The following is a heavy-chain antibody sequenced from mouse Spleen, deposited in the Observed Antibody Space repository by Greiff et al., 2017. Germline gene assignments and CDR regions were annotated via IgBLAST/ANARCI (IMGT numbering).Heavy chain of an antibody. J-gene: IGHJ2*01. Sequence: EVQLQQSGPGLVKPSQSLSLTCTVTGYSITSDSAWNWIRQFPGNKLEWMGSITYSGSTTYNPSLKSRVSLTRDTSKNQFFLQLNSVTTEDTATYFCAREKNYRNYFDYWGQGTTLTVSS. D-gene: IGHD2-14*01. CDR3: AREKNYRNYFDY. V-gene: IGHV3-2*02. CDR1: GYSITSDSA. CDR2: ITYSGST.